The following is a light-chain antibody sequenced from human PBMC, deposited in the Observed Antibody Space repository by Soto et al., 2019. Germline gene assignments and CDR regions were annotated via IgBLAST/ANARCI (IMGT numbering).Light chain of an antibody. Sequence: QSALTQPASVSGSPGQSITISCTGTSSDVGSYNLVSWYQQHPGKAPKLMIYEGSKRPSGVSNRFSGSKSGNTASLTISGLQAEDEADYCCCSHAGSRKGVFGGGTKLTVL. CDR3: CSHAGSRKGV. CDR1: SSDVGSYNL. J-gene: IGLJ2*01. CDR2: EGS. V-gene: IGLV2-23*01.